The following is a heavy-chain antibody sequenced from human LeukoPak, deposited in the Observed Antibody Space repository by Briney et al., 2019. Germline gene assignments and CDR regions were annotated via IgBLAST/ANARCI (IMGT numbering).Heavy chain of an antibody. J-gene: IGHJ5*02. CDR2: ISGSGGST. CDR3: AKEVVRVWFGELLNWFDP. CDR1: GITLSNYG. V-gene: IGHV3-23*01. Sequence: GGSLRLSCAVSGITLSNYGMSWVRQAPGKGLEWVSAISGSGGSTYYADSVKGRFTISRDNSKNTLYLQMNSLRAEDTAVYYCAKEVVRVWFGELLNWFDPWGQGTLVTVSS. D-gene: IGHD3-10*01.